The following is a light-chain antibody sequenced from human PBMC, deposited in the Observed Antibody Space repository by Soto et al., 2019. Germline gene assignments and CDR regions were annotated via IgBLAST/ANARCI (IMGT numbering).Light chain of an antibody. J-gene: IGLJ1*01. CDR2: DVS. CDR1: SSDVGGYNY. CDR3: SSYTSSSTIYV. Sequence: QSVLTQPASVSGSPGQSITISCTGTSSDVGGYNYVSWYQQHPGKAPKLMIYDVSNRPSGVSNRVSGSKSGNTASLTISGLQAEDEADYYCSSYTSSSTIYVLGTRTKVAVL. V-gene: IGLV2-14*01.